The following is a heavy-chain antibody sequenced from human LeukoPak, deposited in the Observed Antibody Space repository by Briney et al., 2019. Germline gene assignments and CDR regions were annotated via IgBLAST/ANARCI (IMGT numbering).Heavy chain of an antibody. CDR2: ISFSGSTI. J-gene: IGHJ4*02. V-gene: IGHV3-11*04. CDR1: GFTVSDYY. CDR3: LRGDRRDY. Sequence: GGSLRLSCAASGFTVSDYYMTWIRQAPGKGLDWVSYISFSGSTIYYADSVKGRFIISRDTAKNSLYLQMNSLRVEDTAVYYCLRGDRRDYWGQGTLVTVSS.